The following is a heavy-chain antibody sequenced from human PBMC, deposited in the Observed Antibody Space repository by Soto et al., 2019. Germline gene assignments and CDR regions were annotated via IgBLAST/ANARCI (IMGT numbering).Heavy chain of an antibody. CDR1: GGTFSSYA. Sequence: QVQLVQSGAEVKKPGSSVKVSGKASGGTFSSYAISWVRQAPGQGLEWMGGIIPIFGTANYTQNFQGRVTITADESTSTAYMELTSLRSEDTAIYYCAYNNWGYYYYGADVWGQGTTVTVSS. CDR3: AYNNWGYYYYGADV. CDR2: IIPIFGTA. J-gene: IGHJ6*02. D-gene: IGHD1-20*01. V-gene: IGHV1-69*12.